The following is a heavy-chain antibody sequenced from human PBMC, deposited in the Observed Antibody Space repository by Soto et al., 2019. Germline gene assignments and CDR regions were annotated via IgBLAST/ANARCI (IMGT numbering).Heavy chain of an antibody. Sequence: SQTLSLTCAISGDSVSANNAAWNWIRQSPSRGLEWLGRTYFRSKWNYDYAESVKSRLTITPDTTNKQISLQLNSVIPEDAAVYYCVRQPLANLALYGMDVWGQGTTVTVSS. D-gene: IGHD6-6*01. V-gene: IGHV6-1*01. J-gene: IGHJ6*02. CDR2: TYFRSKWNY. CDR1: GDSVSANNAA. CDR3: VRQPLANLALYGMDV.